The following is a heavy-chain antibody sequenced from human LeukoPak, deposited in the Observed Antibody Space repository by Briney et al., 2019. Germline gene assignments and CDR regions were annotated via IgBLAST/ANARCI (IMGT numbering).Heavy chain of an antibody. Sequence: GGSLRLSCAVSGFIVRSNYMSWVRQAPGKGLEWVSVIYSEGTTYYRDSVKGRFTISRDNSKNTVYLQTNSLRVEDTAVYYCARDYCNSISCYAMDYWGQGTLVAVSS. CDR3: ARDYCNSISCYAMDY. CDR2: IYSEGTT. D-gene: IGHD2-2*01. V-gene: IGHV3-53*01. J-gene: IGHJ4*02. CDR1: GFIVRSNY.